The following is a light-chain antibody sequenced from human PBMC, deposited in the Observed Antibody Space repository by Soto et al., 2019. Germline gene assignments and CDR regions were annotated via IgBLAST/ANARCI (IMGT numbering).Light chain of an antibody. CDR1: QSVDTN. J-gene: IGKJ5*01. CDR3: QQYKSWPIT. V-gene: IGKV3D-15*01. Sequence: EIVMTQSPATLSLSPGDTATLSCRASQSVDTNLAWYVQKPGQAPRRLMYGVSTWGTGVTARFSGSGSGTEFTLPISSLQSEDFAIYYCQQYKSWPITFCQGKRLEIK. CDR2: GVS.